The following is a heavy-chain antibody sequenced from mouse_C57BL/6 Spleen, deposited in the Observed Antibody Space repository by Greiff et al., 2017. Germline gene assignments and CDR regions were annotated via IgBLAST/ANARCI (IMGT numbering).Heavy chain of an antibody. J-gene: IGHJ2*01. CDR3: ARLPYYFDY. Sequence: VQLQQSGPELVKPGASVKISCKASGYTFTDYYMNWVKQSHGKSLEWIGDINPNNGGTSYNQKFKGKATLTVDKSSSTAYMELRSLTSEDSAVYYCARLPYYFDYWGQGTTLTVSS. CDR1: GYTFTDYY. CDR2: INPNNGGT. V-gene: IGHV1-26*01. D-gene: IGHD5-5*01.